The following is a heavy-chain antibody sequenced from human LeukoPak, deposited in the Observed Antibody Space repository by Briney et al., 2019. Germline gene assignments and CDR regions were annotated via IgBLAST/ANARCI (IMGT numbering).Heavy chain of an antibody. V-gene: IGHV4-31*03. D-gene: IGHD3-22*01. CDR3: ASQANFYDSSGYFRP. CDR1: GDSINSGGYY. Sequence: SQTLSLTCTVSGDSINSGGYYWTWIRQHPGKGLEWIGYIYYSGSTYYSPSLRSRVTLSLDTSKNQFSLKLNSVTAADTAVYYCASQANFYDSSGYFRPWGQGTLVTVSS. J-gene: IGHJ1*01. CDR2: IYYSGST.